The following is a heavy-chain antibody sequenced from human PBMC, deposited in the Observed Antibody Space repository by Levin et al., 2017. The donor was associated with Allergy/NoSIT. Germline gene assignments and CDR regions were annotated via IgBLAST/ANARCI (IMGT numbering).Heavy chain of an antibody. J-gene: IGHJ6*03. CDR3: ARQNRIWVGEFPPMDV. CDR1: GGSISSYY. V-gene: IGHV4-59*08. D-gene: IGHD3-10*01. CDR2: IYYSGST. Sequence: SETLSLTCTVSGGSISSYYWSWIRQPPGKGLEWIGYIYYSGSTNYNPSLKSRVTISVDTSKNQFSLKLSSVTAADTAVYYCARQNRIWVGEFPPMDVWGKGTTVTVSS.